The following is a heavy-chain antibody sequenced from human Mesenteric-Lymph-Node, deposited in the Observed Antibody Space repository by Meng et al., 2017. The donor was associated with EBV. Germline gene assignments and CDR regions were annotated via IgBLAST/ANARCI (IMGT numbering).Heavy chain of an antibody. CDR2: VNHAGTT. D-gene: IGHD3-16*01. CDR3: AALGSFASSIDP. J-gene: IGHJ5*02. CDR1: GGSFSDYS. V-gene: IGHV4-34*01. Sequence: VRLQQWGAGLLKPSGTLSPPSAVYGGSFSDYSWTWIRQPPGKGLEWIGEVNHAGTTISNPSLESRVTISVDTSKNQFSLKLTSVTAAATAVYFCAALGSFASSIDPWGQGTLVTVSS.